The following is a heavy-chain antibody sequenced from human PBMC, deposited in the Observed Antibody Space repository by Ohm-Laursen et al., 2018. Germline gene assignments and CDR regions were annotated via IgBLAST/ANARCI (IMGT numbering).Heavy chain of an antibody. V-gene: IGHV3-15*01. Sequence: SLRLPCSASGFTFSNAWMTWVRQAPGKGLEWVGRVKSKTDGGTTDYAAPVKGRFTVSRDDSKNTLYLQMNSLKTEDTAVYYCTTDRLAVAGPFDYWGQGTLVTVSS. CDR3: TTDRLAVAGPFDY. D-gene: IGHD6-19*01. CDR1: GFTFSNAW. CDR2: VKSKTDGGTT. J-gene: IGHJ4*02.